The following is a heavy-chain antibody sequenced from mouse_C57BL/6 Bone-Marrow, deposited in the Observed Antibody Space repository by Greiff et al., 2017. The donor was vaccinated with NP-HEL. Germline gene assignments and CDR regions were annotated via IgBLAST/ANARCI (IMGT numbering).Heavy chain of an antibody. D-gene: IGHD2-4*01. Sequence: EVKLMESGGGLVQPGGSLKLSCAASGFTFSDYGMAWVRQAPRKGPEWVAFISNLAYSIYYADTVTGRFTISRENAKNTLYLEMSSLRSEDTAMYYCARRGLRRLDLYYAMDYWGQGTSVTVSS. V-gene: IGHV5-15*01. J-gene: IGHJ4*01. CDR3: ARRGLRRLDLYYAMDY. CDR2: ISNLAYSI. CDR1: GFTFSDYG.